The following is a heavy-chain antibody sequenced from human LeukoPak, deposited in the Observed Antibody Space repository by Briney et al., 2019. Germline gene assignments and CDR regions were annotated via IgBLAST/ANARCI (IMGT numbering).Heavy chain of an antibody. CDR3: ARGYYFGSSGTPDAFDI. J-gene: IGHJ3*02. V-gene: IGHV3-53*01. CDR1: GFTVSSNY. Sequence: PGGSLRLSCAASGFTVSSNYMSWVRQAPGKGLEWVSIIYSGGSTYYADSVKGRFTISRDISKNTLNLQMNSLRAEDTAVYYCARGYYFGSSGTPDAFDIWGQGTMVTVSS. CDR2: IYSGGST. D-gene: IGHD3-22*01.